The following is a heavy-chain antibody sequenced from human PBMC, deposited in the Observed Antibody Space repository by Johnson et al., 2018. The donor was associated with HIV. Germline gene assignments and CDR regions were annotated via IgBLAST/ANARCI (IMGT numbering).Heavy chain of an antibody. D-gene: IGHD1-26*01. CDR3: ARERVGDAFDI. Sequence: QVLLVESGGDMVRPGGSLRLSCASSGFTFSSYAMHWVRQAPGKGLEWVAVISYDGSNKYYADSVKGRFTISRDNSKNTLYLQMNSLRAEDTAVYYCARERVGDAFDIWGQGTMVTVSS. J-gene: IGHJ3*02. CDR1: GFTFSSYA. CDR2: ISYDGSNK. V-gene: IGHV3-30-3*01.